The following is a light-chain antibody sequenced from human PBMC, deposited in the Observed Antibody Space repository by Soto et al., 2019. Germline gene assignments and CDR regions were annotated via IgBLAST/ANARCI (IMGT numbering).Light chain of an antibody. Sequence: EIVLTQSPATLSLSPGERATLSCRASQSVGGFLAWYQQRSGQTPKLLIYDASKRAPGIPARFSGSGSGTDFTLTISSLEPEDFAVYYCQHRSNWLGTFGPGTKGDIK. CDR3: QHRSNWLGT. J-gene: IGKJ3*01. V-gene: IGKV3-11*01. CDR2: DAS. CDR1: QSVGGF.